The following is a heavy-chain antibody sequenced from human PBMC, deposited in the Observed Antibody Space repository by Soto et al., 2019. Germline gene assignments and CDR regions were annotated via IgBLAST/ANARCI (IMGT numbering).Heavy chain of an antibody. J-gene: IGHJ4*02. Sequence: QVQLVESGGGVVQPGRSLRLSCAASGFTFSSYGMHWVRQAPGKGLEWVAVISYDGSNKYYAVSVKGRFTISRDNSKNTLYLQMNSLRAEDTAVYYCAKDTSIFGVVILWDTPDYWGQGTLVTVSS. CDR2: ISYDGSNK. D-gene: IGHD3-3*01. CDR3: AKDTSIFGVVILWDTPDY. V-gene: IGHV3-30*18. CDR1: GFTFSSYG.